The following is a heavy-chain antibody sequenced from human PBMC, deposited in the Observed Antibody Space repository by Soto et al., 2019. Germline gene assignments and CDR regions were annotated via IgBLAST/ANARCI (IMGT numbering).Heavy chain of an antibody. CDR1: GFTFSSHW. CDR3: ARDQRWQPF. Sequence: EVQLVESGGGLVQPGGSLRLSCAASGFTFSSHWMSWVRQAPGKGLEWVANIKENGRDKYYVDSVKGRFTISRDNAKNSLYLQMNSLRAEDTAVYYCARDQRWQPFGGQGTLVTVSS. J-gene: IGHJ4*02. CDR2: IKENGRDK. V-gene: IGHV3-7*01.